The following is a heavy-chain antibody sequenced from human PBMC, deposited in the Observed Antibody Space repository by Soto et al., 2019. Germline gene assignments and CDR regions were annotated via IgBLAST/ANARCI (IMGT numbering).Heavy chain of an antibody. J-gene: IGHJ4*02. V-gene: IGHV3-23*01. CDR3: AKDHYYGSGSYPDY. Sequence: GGSLRPSCAASGFTFSSYAMSWVRQAPGKGLEGVPAISGSGGSKSYADSGKGRFTISRDNSKNRLYLQMNSLRAEDTAVYYCAKDHYYGSGSYPDYWGQGTLVTVSS. D-gene: IGHD3-10*01. CDR2: ISGSGGSK. CDR1: GFTFSSYA.